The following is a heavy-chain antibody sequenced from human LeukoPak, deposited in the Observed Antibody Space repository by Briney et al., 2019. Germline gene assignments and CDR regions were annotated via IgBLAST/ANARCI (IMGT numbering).Heavy chain of an antibody. CDR2: INTDGSIT. V-gene: IGHV3-74*01. Sequence: GGSLRLSCAASGFTFSDYWIHCVRQAPGKWLVWVSRINTDGSITNYADSVKGRFSISRDNAKNTLYLQMSSLRAEDTAVYYCARDRGPRTGFMVREAYDYWGQGTLVTVSS. J-gene: IGHJ4*02. CDR1: GFTFSDYW. D-gene: IGHD3-10*01. CDR3: ARDRGPRTGFMVREAYDY.